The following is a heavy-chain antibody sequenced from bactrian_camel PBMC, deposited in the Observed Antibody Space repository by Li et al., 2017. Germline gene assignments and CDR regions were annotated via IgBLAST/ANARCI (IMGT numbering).Heavy chain of an antibody. CDR2: INSGGGGT. D-gene: IGHD3*01. J-gene: IGHJ4*01. CDR1: GFTFSSYD. CDR3: AASYWKEYCSVRPSDVNRFSI. V-gene: IGHV3S40*01. Sequence: VQLVESGGGLVEAGGSLRLSCTASGFTFSSYDMSWVRQAPGKGLEWVSAINSGGGGTYYADSVKGRFTISQDNAKGTLYLQMNSLKPEDTAMYYCAASYWKEYCSVRPSDVNRFSIWGLGTQVTVS.